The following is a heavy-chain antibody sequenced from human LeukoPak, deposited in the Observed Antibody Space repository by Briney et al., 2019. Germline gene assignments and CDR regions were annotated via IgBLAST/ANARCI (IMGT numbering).Heavy chain of an antibody. D-gene: IGHD6-6*01. V-gene: IGHV3-23*01. Sequence: GGSLRLSCAASGFTFSSYAMSWVRQAPGKGLEWVPAISGSGGSTYYADSVKGRFTISRDNSKNTLYLQMNSLRAEDTAVYYCAKDRGVTVAARPPHDYWGQGTLVTVSS. J-gene: IGHJ4*02. CDR1: GFTFSSYA. CDR2: ISGSGGST. CDR3: AKDRGVTVAARPPHDY.